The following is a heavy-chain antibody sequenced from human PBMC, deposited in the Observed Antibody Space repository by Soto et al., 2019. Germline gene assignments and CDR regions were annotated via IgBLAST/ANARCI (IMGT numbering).Heavy chain of an antibody. D-gene: IGHD6-19*01. Sequence: GGSLRLSCAASAFTFSNAWMNWVRQAPGKGLEWVGRIKSKTGGVTTDYAAPVKGRLIISRDDSKNMLYLQMNSLKTEDTAVYYCTTDFSSGWFFDYWGQGTLVTVSS. CDR1: AFTFSNAW. V-gene: IGHV3-15*07. CDR3: TTDFSSGWFFDY. CDR2: IKSKTGGVTT. J-gene: IGHJ4*02.